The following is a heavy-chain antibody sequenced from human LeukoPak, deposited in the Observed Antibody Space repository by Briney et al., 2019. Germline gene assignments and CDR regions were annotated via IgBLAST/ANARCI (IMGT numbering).Heavy chain of an antibody. V-gene: IGHV3-48*04. D-gene: IGHD2-2*02. Sequence: GGSLRLSCAASGFTFSSYSMNWVRQAPGQGLEWISYVSRSSSTIYYADSVKGRFTISRDNARNSLYLQMNRLRADDTAVYYCTRYCSSDICYRAFDYWGQGTLVTVSS. J-gene: IGHJ4*02. CDR2: VSRSSSTI. CDR1: GFTFSSYS. CDR3: TRYCSSDICYRAFDY.